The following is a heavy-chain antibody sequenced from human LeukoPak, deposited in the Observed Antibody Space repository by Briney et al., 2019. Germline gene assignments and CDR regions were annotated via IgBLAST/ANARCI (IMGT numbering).Heavy chain of an antibody. Sequence: GGSLRLSCAASGFTFSDYYMSWIRQAPGKGREWVSYISSSGSTIYYADSVKGRFTISRDNAKNSLYLQMNSLRAEDTAVYYCASGGKIVAGTYYYYGMDVWGQGTTVTVSS. D-gene: IGHD6-19*01. CDR1: GFTFSDYY. V-gene: IGHV3-11*01. J-gene: IGHJ6*02. CDR3: ASGGKIVAGTYYYYGMDV. CDR2: ISSSGSTI.